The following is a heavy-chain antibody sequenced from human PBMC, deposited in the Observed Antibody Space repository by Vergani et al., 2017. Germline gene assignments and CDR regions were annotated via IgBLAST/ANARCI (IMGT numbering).Heavy chain of an antibody. CDR1: GFTFSSYS. CDR3: ARESAIEVRDYYYNYGMDV. CDR2: ISSSSSTI. Sequence: EVQLVESGGGLVQPGGSLRLSCAASGFTFSSYSMNWVRQAPGKGLEWVSYISSSSSTIYYADSVKGRFTISRDNAKNSLYLQMNSLRAEDTAVYYCARESAIEVRDYYYNYGMDVWGQGTTVTVSS. D-gene: IGHD6-19*01. V-gene: IGHV3-48*01. J-gene: IGHJ6*02.